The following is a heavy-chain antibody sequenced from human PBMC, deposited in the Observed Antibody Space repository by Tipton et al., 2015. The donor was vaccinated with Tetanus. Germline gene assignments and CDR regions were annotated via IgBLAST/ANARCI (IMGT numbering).Heavy chain of an antibody. CDR1: GFTFTNYP. D-gene: IGHD3-16*01. Sequence: SLRLSCAAFGFTFTNYPMHWVRQAPGKGLEYVSSILGDGERAAYASSVKGRFTTSRDNSKNTVYLQMDSLNGEDTAVYYCARELREGGFDYWGQGTLVTVSS. J-gene: IGHJ4*02. V-gene: IGHV3-64*01. CDR3: ARELREGGFDY. CDR2: ILGDGERA.